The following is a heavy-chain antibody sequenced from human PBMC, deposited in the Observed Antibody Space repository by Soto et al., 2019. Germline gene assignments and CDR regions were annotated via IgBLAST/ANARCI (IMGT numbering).Heavy chain of an antibody. D-gene: IGHD2-15*01. Sequence: QVQLQESGPGLVKPSETLSLTCTVSGGSISYYYWSWIRQPPGKGLEYIGYSYYSGSTNYNPSLKSRVTMPVDTSKNQFYLRLSSVTAADTAVYYCARVRERWFTYWYFDLWGRGNLVTVSS. CDR1: GGSISYYY. CDR2: SYYSGST. CDR3: ARVRERWFTYWYFDL. J-gene: IGHJ2*01. V-gene: IGHV4-59*01.